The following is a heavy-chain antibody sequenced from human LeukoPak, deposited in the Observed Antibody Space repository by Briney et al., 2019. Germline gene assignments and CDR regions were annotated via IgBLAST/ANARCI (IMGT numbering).Heavy chain of an antibody. CDR1: GGTFTNYV. CDR2: INPVFGRT. CDR3: AGDRPELRDNDSDYVVYFDP. D-gene: IGHD4/OR15-4a*01. V-gene: IGHV1-69*13. Sequence: SVKVSCKASGGTFTNYVFSWVRQAPGQGLEWMGRINPVFGRTYYGKKFQGRVTFMADASTSAAYMELNSLRSEDTAVYYGAGDRPELRDNDSDYVVYFDPWGQGTLVPVSS. J-gene: IGHJ5*02.